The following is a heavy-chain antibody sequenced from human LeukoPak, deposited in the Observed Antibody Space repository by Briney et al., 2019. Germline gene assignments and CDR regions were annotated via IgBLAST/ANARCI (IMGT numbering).Heavy chain of an antibody. CDR1: GYTFTGYY. V-gene: IGHV1-2*02. Sequence: GASVKVSCKASGYTFTGYYMHWVRQAPGQGLEWMGWINPNSGGTNYAQKFQGRVTMTRDTSISTAYMELSRLRSDDTAVYYCARAYYDFWSGHYRSWFDPWGQGTLVTVSS. J-gene: IGHJ5*02. CDR2: INPNSGGT. D-gene: IGHD3-3*01. CDR3: ARAYYDFWSGHYRSWFDP.